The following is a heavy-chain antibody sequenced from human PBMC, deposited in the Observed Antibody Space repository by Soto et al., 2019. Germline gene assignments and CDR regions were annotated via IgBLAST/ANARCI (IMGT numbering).Heavy chain of an antibody. J-gene: IGHJ5*02. CDR3: ARAGGYEVQGNNWFDP. CDR2: IYTSGST. V-gene: IGHV4-4*07. D-gene: IGHD5-12*01. CDR1: GGSISGYH. Sequence: PSETLSLTCTGSGGSISGYHWSWIRQPAGKGLEWIGRIYTSGSTNYNPSLKSRVTLSVDTSKNQFSLKLTSVTAADTAVYYCARAGGYEVQGNNWFDPWGQGTLVTVSS.